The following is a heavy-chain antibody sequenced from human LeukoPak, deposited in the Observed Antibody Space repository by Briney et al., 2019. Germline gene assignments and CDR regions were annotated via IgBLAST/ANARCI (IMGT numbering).Heavy chain of an antibody. Sequence: GGSLRLSCAASGFTFSSYAMSWVRQAPGKGLEWVSAISGSGGSTYYADSVKDRFTISRDNSKNTLYLQMNSLRAEDTAVYYCAKSPLLWFGELLLYFDYWGQGTLVTVSS. J-gene: IGHJ4*02. CDR3: AKSPLLWFGELLLYFDY. D-gene: IGHD3-10*01. CDR2: ISGSGGST. CDR1: GFTFSSYA. V-gene: IGHV3-23*01.